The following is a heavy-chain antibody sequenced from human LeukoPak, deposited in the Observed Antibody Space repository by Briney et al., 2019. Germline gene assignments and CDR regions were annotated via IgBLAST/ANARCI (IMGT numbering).Heavy chain of an antibody. CDR3: ARDENGYVWGSFRA. CDR2: IYYSGIT. V-gene: IGHV4-39*07. CDR1: GGSISSSNSY. D-gene: IGHD3-16*02. J-gene: IGHJ5*02. Sequence: SETLSLTCTVSGGSISSSNSYWGWIRQPPGKGLEWIGSIYYSGITYYNPSLESRVTMSLDTSKNQFSLKLSSVTAADTAVYYCARDENGYVWGSFRAWGQGTLVTVSS.